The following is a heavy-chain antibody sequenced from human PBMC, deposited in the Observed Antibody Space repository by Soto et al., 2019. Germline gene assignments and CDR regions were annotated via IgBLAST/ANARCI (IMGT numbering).Heavy chain of an antibody. V-gene: IGHV1-69*13. J-gene: IGHJ4*02. CDR3: ARVSYYYDSSGQYRFDY. CDR1: GGTFSSYA. Sequence: SVKVSCKASGGTFSSYAISWVRQAPGQGLEWMGGIIPIFGTANYAQKFQGRVTITADESTSTAYMELSSLRSEDTAVYYCARVSYYYDSSGQYRFDYWGQGTMGTVSS. CDR2: IIPIFGTA. D-gene: IGHD3-22*01.